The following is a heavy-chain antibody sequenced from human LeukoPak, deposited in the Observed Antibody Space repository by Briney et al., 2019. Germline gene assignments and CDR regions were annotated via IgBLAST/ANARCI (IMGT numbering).Heavy chain of an antibody. Sequence: GGSLRLSCAASGFTFSSYSMNWVRQAPGKGLEWVSYISSSSSTIHYADSLKGRFTISRDNAKNSLYLQMNGLRDEDTAVYYCARQRQGSFDYWGQGTLVTVSS. J-gene: IGHJ4*02. D-gene: IGHD2-15*01. CDR3: ARQRQGSFDY. CDR2: ISSSSSTI. CDR1: GFTFSSYS. V-gene: IGHV3-48*02.